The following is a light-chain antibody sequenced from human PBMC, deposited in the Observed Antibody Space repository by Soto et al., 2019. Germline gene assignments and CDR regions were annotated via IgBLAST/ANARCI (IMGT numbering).Light chain of an antibody. V-gene: IGKV3-20*01. CDR1: QSVSSSY. CDR2: AAS. CDR3: QQNYSPPGS. J-gene: IGKJ3*01. Sequence: EIVLTQSPGTLSLSPGERATLSCRASQSVSSSYLAWYQQKPQKAPKLLIYAASSLQSGVPPRFSGSGSGTDFTLSISSLQPEDFATYYCQQNYSPPGSFGPGTTVDLK.